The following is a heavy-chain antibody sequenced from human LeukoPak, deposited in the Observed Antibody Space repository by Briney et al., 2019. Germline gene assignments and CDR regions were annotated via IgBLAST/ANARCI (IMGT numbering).Heavy chain of an antibody. CDR3: ARHSGSGSLSRPFDP. D-gene: IGHD3-10*01. J-gene: IGHJ5*02. CDR2: VYYTGST. Sequence: SETLSLTCSVSGASVTSGGFIWAGLRQPPGRGPDWFATVYYTGSTYYNPSLKSRVTISIDTSKNQFSLRLTSVTTTDTAIYHCARHSGSGSLSRPFDPWGQGTLVTVSS. CDR1: GASVTSGGFI. V-gene: IGHV4-39*01.